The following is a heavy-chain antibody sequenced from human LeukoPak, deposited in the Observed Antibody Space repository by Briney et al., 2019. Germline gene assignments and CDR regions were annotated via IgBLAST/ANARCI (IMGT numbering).Heavy chain of an antibody. CDR3: AKQKSYIVPYYFDY. Sequence: PGGSLRLSCAASGFTFSSYSMNWVRQAPGKGLEWVSYISSSSSTIYYADSVKGRFTISRDNAKNSLYLQMNSLRAEDTAVYYCAKQKSYIVPYYFDYWGQGTLVTVSS. CDR1: GFTFSSYS. J-gene: IGHJ4*02. V-gene: IGHV3-48*01. CDR2: ISSSSSTI. D-gene: IGHD2-15*01.